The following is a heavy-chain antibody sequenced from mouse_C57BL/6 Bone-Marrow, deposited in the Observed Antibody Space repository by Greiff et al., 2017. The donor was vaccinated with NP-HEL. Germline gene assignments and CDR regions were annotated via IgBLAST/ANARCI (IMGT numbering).Heavy chain of an antibody. CDR3: ARGVLRFFDY. CDR1: GYAFSSYW. Sequence: VKLVESGAELVKPGASVKISCKASGYAFSSYWMNWVKQRPGKGLEWIGQIYPGDGDTNYNGKFKGKATLTADKSSSTAYMQLSSLTSEDSAVYFCARGVLRFFDYWGQGTTLTVSS. J-gene: IGHJ2*01. V-gene: IGHV1-80*01. CDR2: IYPGDGDT. D-gene: IGHD1-1*01.